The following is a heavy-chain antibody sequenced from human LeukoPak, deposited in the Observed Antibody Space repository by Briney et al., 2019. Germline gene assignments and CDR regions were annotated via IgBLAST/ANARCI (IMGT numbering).Heavy chain of an antibody. CDR2: INPSGGST. J-gene: IGHJ4*02. CDR1: GYTFTSYY. Sequence: ASVKVSCKASGYTFTSYYMHWVRQAPGQGLEWMGIINPSGGSTSYAQKFQGRVTMTRDTFTSTVYMELSSLRSEDTAVYYCARSQGSVWYYYGSGSSHDYWGQGTLVTVSS. V-gene: IGHV1-46*01. D-gene: IGHD3-10*01. CDR3: ARSQGSVWYYYGSGSSHDY.